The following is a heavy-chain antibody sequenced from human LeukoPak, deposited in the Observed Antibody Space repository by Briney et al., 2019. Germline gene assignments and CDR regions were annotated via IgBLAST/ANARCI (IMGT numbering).Heavy chain of an antibody. Sequence: SETLSLTCAVYGGSFSGYYWSWIRQPPGKGLEWIGEINHSGSTNYNPSLKSRVTISVDTSKNQFSLKLSSVTAADTAVYYCARGLPRIAAAGSRPAPHAFDIWGQGTMVTVSS. D-gene: IGHD6-13*01. V-gene: IGHV4-34*01. CDR3: ARGLPRIAAAGSRPAPHAFDI. J-gene: IGHJ3*02. CDR2: INHSGST. CDR1: GGSFSGYY.